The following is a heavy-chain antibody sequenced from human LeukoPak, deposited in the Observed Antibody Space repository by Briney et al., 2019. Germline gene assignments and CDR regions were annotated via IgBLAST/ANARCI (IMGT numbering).Heavy chain of an antibody. D-gene: IGHD3-3*01. V-gene: IGHV3-7*01. CDR3: TRGDPDF. J-gene: IGHJ4*02. CDR1: GFTFSNYW. CDR2: INQDGSAK. Sequence: GGSLRLSCAASGFTFSNYWMQWVHQAPGKGLEWVANINQDGSAKYYVDSVKGRFTISKDSAKNSLYLQMNSLRVDDTAVYYCTRGDPDFWGQGTLVTVSS.